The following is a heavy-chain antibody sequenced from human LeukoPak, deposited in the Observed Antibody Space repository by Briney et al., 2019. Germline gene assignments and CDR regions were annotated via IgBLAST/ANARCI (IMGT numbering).Heavy chain of an antibody. CDR3: ARERDSSWYDAFDI. CDR2: ISSSGSTI. CDR1: GFTFSSYE. D-gene: IGHD6-13*01. Sequence: GGSLRLSCAASGFTFSSYEMNWVRQAPGKGLEWVSYISSSGSTIYYADSVKGRFTTSRDNAKNSLYLQMNSLRAEDTAVYYCARERDSSWYDAFDIWGQGTMVTVSS. J-gene: IGHJ3*02. V-gene: IGHV3-48*03.